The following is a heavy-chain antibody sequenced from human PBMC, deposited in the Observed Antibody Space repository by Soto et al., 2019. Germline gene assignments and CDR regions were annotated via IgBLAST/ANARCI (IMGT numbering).Heavy chain of an antibody. V-gene: IGHV4-34*01. Sequence: SETLSLTCAVYGGSFSGYYWSWIRQPPGKGLEWIGEINHSGSTNYNPSLKSRVTISVDTSKNQFSLKLSSVTAADTAVYYCARGPRIFGPYYFDYWGQGTLVTVSS. CDR1: GGSFSGYY. CDR2: INHSGST. J-gene: IGHJ4*02. CDR3: ARGPRIFGPYYFDY. D-gene: IGHD3-3*01.